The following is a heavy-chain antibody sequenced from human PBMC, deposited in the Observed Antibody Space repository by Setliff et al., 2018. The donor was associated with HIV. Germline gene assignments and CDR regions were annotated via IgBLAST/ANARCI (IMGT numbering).Heavy chain of an antibody. V-gene: IGHV4-34*01. J-gene: IGHJ4*02. D-gene: IGHD2-2*01. CDR3: VASSSWSCRLNY. CDR2: INHSGNT. Sequence: LSLTCAVYGGSFSGYRSWIRQSPGKGLEWLGEINHSGNTHYDPSLKGRLTISIDTSKKQFSLKLTSVTAADAAIYYCVASSSWSCRLNYWGQGTLVTVSS. CDR1: GGSFSGY.